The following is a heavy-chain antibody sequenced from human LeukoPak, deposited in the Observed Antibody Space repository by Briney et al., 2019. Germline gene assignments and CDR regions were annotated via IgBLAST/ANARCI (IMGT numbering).Heavy chain of an antibody. CDR1: GFSFSNFW. Sequence: GGSLRLSCAASGFSFSNFWMSWVRQAPGKGLEWVANIKQDGSEKYYVDSVKGRFTISRDNAKNSLYLQMNSLRAEDTAVYYCARDRGLIDYYDSSGLGYWGQGTLVTVSS. CDR2: IKQDGSEK. CDR3: ARDRGLIDYYDSSGLGY. D-gene: IGHD3-22*01. V-gene: IGHV3-7*01. J-gene: IGHJ4*02.